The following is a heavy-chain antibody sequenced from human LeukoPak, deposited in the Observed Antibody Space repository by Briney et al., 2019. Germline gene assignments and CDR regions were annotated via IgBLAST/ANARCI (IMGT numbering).Heavy chain of an antibody. CDR2: IYPGDSDT. CDR1: GYSFTNYW. J-gene: IGHJ4*02. Sequence: KNGESLKISCKGSGYSFTNYWIGWVRQMPGKGLEWMGIIYPGDSDTRYSPSFQGQVTISADKSISTAYLQWSSLKASDTAMYYCARAYYDILTGYSSVFDYWGQGTLVTVSS. V-gene: IGHV5-51*01. CDR3: ARAYYDILTGYSSVFDY. D-gene: IGHD3-9*01.